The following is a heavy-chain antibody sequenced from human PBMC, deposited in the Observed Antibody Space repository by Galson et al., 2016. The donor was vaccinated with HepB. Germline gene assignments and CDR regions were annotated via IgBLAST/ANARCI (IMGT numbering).Heavy chain of an antibody. V-gene: IGHV3-72*01. CDR3: VRVACGGGSCAWRPCDI. CDR1: GFIFSDHY. J-gene: IGHJ3*02. D-gene: IGHD2-21*01. Sequence: SLRLSCAVSGFIFSDHYMDWVRQAPGKGLEWIGRTRNKGRSFSTEYAASVKGRFTISRDDSQNSLYLQMNNMKTDDTAAYYCVRVACGGGSCAWRPCDIWGQGTMVTVSS. CDR2: TRNKGRSFST.